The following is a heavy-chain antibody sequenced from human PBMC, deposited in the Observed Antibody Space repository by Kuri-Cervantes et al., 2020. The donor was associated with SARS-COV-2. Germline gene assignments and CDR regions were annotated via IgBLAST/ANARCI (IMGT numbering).Heavy chain of an antibody. CDR2: MNPNSGCT. Sequence: ASVHVSCKASGYTFTGYYMQWVRQAPGQGLEWMGWMNPNSGCTNYAQKFQGWVTMTRDTSISTAYMELSRLRSDDTAVYYCARELYSSGYGYYYYGMDVWGQGTTVTVSS. CDR3: ARELYSSGYGYYYYGMDV. CDR1: GYTFTGYY. J-gene: IGHJ6*02. D-gene: IGHD3-22*01. V-gene: IGHV1-2*04.